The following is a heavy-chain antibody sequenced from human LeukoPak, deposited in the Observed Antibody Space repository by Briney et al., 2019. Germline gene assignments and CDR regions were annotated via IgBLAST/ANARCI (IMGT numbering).Heavy chain of an antibody. CDR2: ISAYNGNT. V-gene: IGHV1-18*01. D-gene: IGHD6-13*01. Sequence: ASVKVSCKASGYTFTSYGISWVRQAPGQGLGWMGWISAYNGNTNYAQKLQGRVTMTTDTSTSTAYMELRSLRSDDTAVYYCASPRIAAAGIYGMDVWGQGTTVTVSS. J-gene: IGHJ6*02. CDR3: ASPRIAAAGIYGMDV. CDR1: GYTFTSYG.